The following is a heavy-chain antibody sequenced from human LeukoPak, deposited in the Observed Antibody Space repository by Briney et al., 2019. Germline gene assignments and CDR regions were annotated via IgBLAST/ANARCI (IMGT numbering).Heavy chain of an antibody. V-gene: IGHV4-39*01. Sequence: SETLSLTCTVSGGSISSSGFYWGWIRQPPGKGLEWIGSIYYTGSTYYNPSLKSPVTISVDTSKNQLSLKLSSVSAADTAVYYCARTHSGSYYGLDYWGQGTLVTVSS. CDR3: ARTHSGSYYGLDY. D-gene: IGHD1-26*01. CDR2: IYYTGST. CDR1: GGSISSSGFY. J-gene: IGHJ4*02.